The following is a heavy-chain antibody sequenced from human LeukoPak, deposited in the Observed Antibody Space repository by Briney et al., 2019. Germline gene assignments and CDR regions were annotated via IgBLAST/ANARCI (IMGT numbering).Heavy chain of an antibody. Sequence: PGGSLRLSCAASGFTFSSYGMHWVRQAPGKGLEWVAVIWYDGSNKYYADSVKGRFTISRDNSKNTLYLQMNSLRAEDTAVYYCARNPYSSSWYAPYYYYGMDVWGQGTTVTVSS. CDR1: GFTFSSYG. CDR3: ARNPYSSSWYAPYYYYGMDV. V-gene: IGHV3-33*01. J-gene: IGHJ6*02. CDR2: IWYDGSNK. D-gene: IGHD6-13*01.